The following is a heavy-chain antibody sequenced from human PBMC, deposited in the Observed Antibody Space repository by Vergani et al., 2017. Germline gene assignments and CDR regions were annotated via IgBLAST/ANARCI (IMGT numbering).Heavy chain of an antibody. CDR1: AFTFTSYS. J-gene: IGHJ4*02. CDR3: ARELYYDSSGYFGGPYYFDY. D-gene: IGHD3-22*01. V-gene: IGHV3-30*04. CDR2: ISYDGTNK. Sequence: QALLVGSGGGVVQPGRSLRLSCVASAFTFTSYSIHWVRQAPGKALEWVAFISYDGTNKYYADSVKGRFTISRDNSKNTVSLQMNSLRPEDSAIYYCARELYYDSSGYFGGPYYFDYWGQGTLVTVSS.